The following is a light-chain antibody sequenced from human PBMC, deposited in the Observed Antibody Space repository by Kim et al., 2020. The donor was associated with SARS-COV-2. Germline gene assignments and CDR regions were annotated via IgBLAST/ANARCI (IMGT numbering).Light chain of an antibody. CDR3: QSYDSSNYV. Sequence: GKTVTISCTRSSGSIASNSVQWYQQRPGSAPTTVIYEDNQRPSGVPDRFSGSIDSSSNSASLTISGLKTEDEADYYCQSYDSSNYVFGTGTKVTVL. V-gene: IGLV6-57*03. CDR1: SGSIASNS. CDR2: EDN. J-gene: IGLJ1*01.